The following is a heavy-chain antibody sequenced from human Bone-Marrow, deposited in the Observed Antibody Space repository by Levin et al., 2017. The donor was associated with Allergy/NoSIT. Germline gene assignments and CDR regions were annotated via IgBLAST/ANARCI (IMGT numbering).Heavy chain of an antibody. CDR2: ISYSGNT. V-gene: IGHV4-59*01. CDR1: GDSINPYY. CDR3: AKGYFDTTASSNYFDP. Sequence: TASETLSLTCTVSGDSINPYYWSWIRQSPEKGLEWIGCISYSGNTYYNPSLKSRVTMSVDTSKSQFSLNLSSMTAADTAIYYCAKGYFDTTASSNYFDPWGRGVLVTVSS. D-gene: IGHD3-22*01. J-gene: IGHJ5*02.